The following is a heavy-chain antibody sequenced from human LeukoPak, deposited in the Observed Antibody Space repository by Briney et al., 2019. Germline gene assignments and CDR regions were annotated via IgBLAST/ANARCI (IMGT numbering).Heavy chain of an antibody. CDR1: GFTFSSYS. CDR3: AREELAAAGTVDY. D-gene: IGHD6-13*01. J-gene: IGHJ4*02. Sequence: GGSLRLSCAASGFTFSSYSMNWVRQAPGKGLEWVSSISSSSSHIYYADSVKGRFTISRDNAKNSLYLQMNSLRAEDTAVYYCAREELAAAGTVDYWGQGTLVTVSS. V-gene: IGHV3-21*01. CDR2: ISSSSSHI.